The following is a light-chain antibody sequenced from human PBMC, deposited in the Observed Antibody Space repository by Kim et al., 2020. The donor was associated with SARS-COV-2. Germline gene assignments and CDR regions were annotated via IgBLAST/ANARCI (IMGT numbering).Light chain of an antibody. V-gene: IGKV1-33*01. J-gene: IGKJ1*01. CDR1: QDISNY. CDR2: DAS. CDR3: QQYVNVPPWT. Sequence: DIQMTQSPSSLSASVGDRVTITCQASQDISNYLNWYQQKPGKAPKLLIYDASNLETGVPSRFSGSGSGTDFTFTISSLQPEDIATYYCQQYVNVPPWTFGQGTKVDIK.